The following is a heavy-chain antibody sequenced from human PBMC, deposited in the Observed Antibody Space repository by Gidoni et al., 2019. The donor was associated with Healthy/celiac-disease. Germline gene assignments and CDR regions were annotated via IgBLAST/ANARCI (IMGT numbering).Heavy chain of an antibody. J-gene: IGHJ6*02. CDR1: VFTFSGSA. CDR3: TRQQLWSLKHYYYYGMDV. D-gene: IGHD5-18*01. Sequence: EVQLVESGGGLVQPGGSLKLSCAASVFTFSGSAMPWVRQASGKGLEWVGRIRIKANSYATAYAASVKGRFTISRDDSNNTAYLQMNSLKTEDTAVYYCTRQQLWSLKHYYYYGMDVWGQGTTVTVSS. CDR2: IRIKANSYAT. V-gene: IGHV3-73*02.